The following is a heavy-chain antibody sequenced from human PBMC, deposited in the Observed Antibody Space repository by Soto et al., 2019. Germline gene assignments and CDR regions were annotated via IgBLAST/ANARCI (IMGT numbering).Heavy chain of an antibody. V-gene: IGHV3-53*01. CDR1: GFTVSNNY. CDR2: IYSGGYT. D-gene: IGHD3-10*01. CDR3: ATTPGGGGY. J-gene: IGHJ4*02. Sequence: EVQLVESGGGLIQPGGSLRLSCAVSGFTVSNNYMSWVRQAPGKGLEGVSVIYSGGYTAYGDSVKGRFTISRDNSKTPQYLQKKSRGADDPALYYCATTPGGGGYWGQGTLVTVSS.